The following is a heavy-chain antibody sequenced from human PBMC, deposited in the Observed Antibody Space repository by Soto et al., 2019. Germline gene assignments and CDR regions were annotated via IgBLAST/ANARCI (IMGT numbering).Heavy chain of an antibody. Sequence: GGSLRLSCAASGFTCSNYAMSWVRRAPGKGLEWVSTLSGSGGSTYYADSVKGRFTISRDNSKNTLYLQMNSLRAEDTAVYYCAKDTVPVATPWFDPWGQGTLVTVSS. V-gene: IGHV3-23*01. CDR2: LSGSGGST. D-gene: IGHD2-2*01. CDR3: AKDTVPVATPWFDP. J-gene: IGHJ5*02. CDR1: GFTCSNYA.